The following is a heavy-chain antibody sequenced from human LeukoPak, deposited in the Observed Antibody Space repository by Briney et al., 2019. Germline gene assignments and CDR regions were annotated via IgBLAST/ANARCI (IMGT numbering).Heavy chain of an antibody. V-gene: IGHV3-23*01. J-gene: IGHJ6*02. Sequence: GGFLRLSCAASGFTFSSYAMSWVRQAPGKGLEWVSAISGSGGSTYYADSVKGRFTISRDNSKNTLYLQMNSLRAEDTAVYYCAKDRAITMVRGVIVVDYYGMDVWGQGTTVTVSS. CDR1: GFTFSSYA. D-gene: IGHD3-10*01. CDR3: AKDRAITMVRGVIVVDYYGMDV. CDR2: ISGSGGST.